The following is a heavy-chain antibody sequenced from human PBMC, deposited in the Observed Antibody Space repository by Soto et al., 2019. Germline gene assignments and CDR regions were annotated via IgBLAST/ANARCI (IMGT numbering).Heavy chain of an antibody. V-gene: IGHV1-69*02. CDR3: ASSTSWIQLWYDY. D-gene: IGHD5-18*01. J-gene: IGHJ4*02. Sequence: SVKVSCKASGGTFSSYTISWVRQAPGQGLEWMGRIIPILGIANYAQKFQGRVTITADESTSTAYMELSSLRSEDTAVYYCASSTSWIQLWYDYWGQGTLVTVSS. CDR2: IIPILGIA. CDR1: GGTFSSYT.